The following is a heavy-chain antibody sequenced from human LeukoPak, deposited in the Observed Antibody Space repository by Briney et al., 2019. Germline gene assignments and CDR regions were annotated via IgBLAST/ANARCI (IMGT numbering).Heavy chain of an antibody. J-gene: IGHJ4*02. CDR2: IDPTDSYT. D-gene: IGHD1-26*01. V-gene: IGHV5-10-1*01. CDR1: GXSFTSYW. CDR3: AISAGDLVGAKFDF. Sequence: GESLKISCKGSGXSFTSYWINWVRQMPGKGLEWMGRIDPTDSYTNYSPSFQGHVTISVDKSISTAYLQWSSLKASDTATYYCAISAGDLVGAKFDFWGQGTLVTVSS.